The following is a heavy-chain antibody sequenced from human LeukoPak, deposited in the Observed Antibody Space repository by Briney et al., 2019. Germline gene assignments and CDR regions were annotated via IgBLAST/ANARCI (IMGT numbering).Heavy chain of an antibody. D-gene: IGHD3-22*01. J-gene: IGHJ4*02. V-gene: IGHV3-30-3*01. CDR2: ISYDGSNK. Sequence: QPGRSLRLSCAASGFTFSSYAMHWVRQAPGKGLEWVAVISYDGSNKYYADSVRGRFTISRDNSKNTLYLQMNSLRAEDTAVYYCARYDYYDGPFDYWGQGTLVTVSS. CDR1: GFTFSSYA. CDR3: ARYDYYDGPFDY.